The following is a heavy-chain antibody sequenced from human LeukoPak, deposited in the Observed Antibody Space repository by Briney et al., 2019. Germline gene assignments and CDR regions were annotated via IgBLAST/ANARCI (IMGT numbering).Heavy chain of an antibody. J-gene: IGHJ5*02. Sequence: SETLSLTCTVSGGSVSSYYWSWIRQPAGKGLEWIGRIYTSGSTNYNPSLKSRVTMSVDTSKNQFSLKLSSVTAADTAVYYCARVRVVGATTWFDPWGQGTLVTVSS. CDR2: IYTSGST. CDR3: ARVRVVGATTWFDP. CDR1: GGSVSSYY. V-gene: IGHV4-4*07. D-gene: IGHD1-26*01.